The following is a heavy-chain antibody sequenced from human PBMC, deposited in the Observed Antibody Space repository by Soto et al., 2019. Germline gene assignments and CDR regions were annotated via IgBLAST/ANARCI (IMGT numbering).Heavy chain of an antibody. V-gene: IGHV3-23*01. D-gene: IGHD1-7*01. CDR1: GFTFSTYA. CDR3: AKGGWGTVLDY. CDR2: ISGSGDKT. Sequence: EVQLLESGGALIQLGGSLRLSCTASGFTFSTYAIIWARQAPGKGLEWVSVISGSGDKTYYADSVKGRFTISRDNSKNTVFLQMNSLKVEDTAVQYCAKGGWGTVLDYWGQGTLVTVSS. J-gene: IGHJ4*02.